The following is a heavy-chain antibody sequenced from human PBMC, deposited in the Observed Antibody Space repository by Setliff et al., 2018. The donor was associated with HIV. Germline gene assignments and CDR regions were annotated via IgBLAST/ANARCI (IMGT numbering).Heavy chain of an antibody. CDR3: ARDPPGYGDSKDY. J-gene: IGHJ4*02. D-gene: IGHD4-17*01. CDR2: IYYSGST. CDR1: GGSVGSGSCY. V-gene: IGHV4-61*01. Sequence: SSETLSLTCSVSGGSVGSGSCYWSWIRQSPGKGLEWLGYIYYSGSTTYNPSLRSRVTISIDTSKNQFSLNLRSVTAADTAVYYCARDPPGYGDSKDYWGQGKLVTVSS.